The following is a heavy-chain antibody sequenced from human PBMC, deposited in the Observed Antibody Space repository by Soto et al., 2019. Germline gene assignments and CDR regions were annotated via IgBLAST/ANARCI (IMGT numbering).Heavy chain of an antibody. J-gene: IGHJ4*02. Sequence: LRLSCAASGFIFSSYTMHWVRQAPGKGLEWVGVITYDGSNQYYADSVKGRFTISRDNSRNMLFLQMNSLRPDDTAVYYCARAPSGSYPEFDYWGQGTLVTVS. CDR2: ITYDGSNQ. D-gene: IGHD1-26*01. V-gene: IGHV3-30-3*01. CDR3: ARAPSGSYPEFDY. CDR1: GFIFSSYT.